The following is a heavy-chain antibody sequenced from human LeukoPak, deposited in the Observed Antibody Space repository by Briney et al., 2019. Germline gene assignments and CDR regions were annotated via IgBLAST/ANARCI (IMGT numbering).Heavy chain of an antibody. D-gene: IGHD3-22*01. CDR2: IYHSGST. CDR3: ARGVVVIIGKPSFDY. V-gene: IGHV4-38-2*01. Sequence: SETLSLTCAVSGYSISSGYYWGWIRQPPGKGPEWIGSIYHSGSTYYNPSLKSRVTISVDTSKNQFSLKLSSVTAADTAVYYCARGVVVIIGKPSFDYWGQGTLVIVSS. J-gene: IGHJ4*02. CDR1: GYSISSGYY.